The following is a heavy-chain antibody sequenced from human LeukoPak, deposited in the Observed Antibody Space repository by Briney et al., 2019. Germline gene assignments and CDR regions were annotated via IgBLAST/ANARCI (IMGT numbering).Heavy chain of an antibody. V-gene: IGHV4-59*01. D-gene: IGHD3-16*01. Sequence: SETLSLTCTVSGGSISSYYWNWIRQPPGKGLERIGYVYYSGSTNYNPSLKSRVTISVDTSKKQFSLKLSSATAADTAVYYCARVLDLSKRGLNAFDIWGQGTMVTVSS. CDR2: VYYSGST. J-gene: IGHJ3*02. CDR1: GGSISSYY. CDR3: ARVLDLSKRGLNAFDI.